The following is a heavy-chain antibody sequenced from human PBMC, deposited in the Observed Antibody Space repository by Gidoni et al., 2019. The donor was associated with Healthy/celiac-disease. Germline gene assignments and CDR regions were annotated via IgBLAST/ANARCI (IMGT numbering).Heavy chain of an antibody. CDR2: ISSSGSTI. J-gene: IGHJ4*02. CDR1: GFTFSRYD. Sequence: EVQLVESGGGLVQPGGSLRLSCAASGFTFSRYDMNWVRQAPGKGLEWVSYISSSGSTIYYADSVKGRFTISRDNAKNSLYLQMNSLRAEDTAVYYCARAYGPDILTAPFDYWGQGTLVTVSS. V-gene: IGHV3-48*03. CDR3: ARAYGPDILTAPFDY. D-gene: IGHD3-9*01.